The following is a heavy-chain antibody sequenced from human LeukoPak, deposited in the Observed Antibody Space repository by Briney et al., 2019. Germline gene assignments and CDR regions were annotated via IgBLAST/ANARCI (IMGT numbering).Heavy chain of an antibody. D-gene: IGHD3-10*01. V-gene: IGHV3-11*01. CDR3: ARSTDYGSGSYYFYYFDY. J-gene: IGHJ4*02. Sequence: GGSLRLSCAASGFTFSDYYMSWIRQAPGKGLEWVSYISDSGSTISYTDSVKGRFTISRDDAKNSLYLQLNSLRAEDTAVYYCARSTDYGSGSYYFYYFDYWGQGTLVTVSS. CDR1: GFTFSDYY. CDR2: ISDSGSTI.